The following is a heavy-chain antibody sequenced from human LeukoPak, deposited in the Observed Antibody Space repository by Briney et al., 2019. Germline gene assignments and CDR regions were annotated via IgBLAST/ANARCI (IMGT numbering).Heavy chain of an antibody. V-gene: IGHV3-23*01. J-gene: IGHJ4*02. CDR3: VKGGAQTYYFGSGSFDPPDY. Sequence: PGGSLRLSCAASRFIFSNYTMNWVRQAPGKGLEWVSSIRSSGADTYYADSVKGRFTISRDNSKNTLYLQTNSLRAEDTALYYCVKGGAQTYYFGSGSFDPPDYWGQGTLVTVSS. CDR1: RFIFSNYT. D-gene: IGHD3-10*01. CDR2: IRSSGADT.